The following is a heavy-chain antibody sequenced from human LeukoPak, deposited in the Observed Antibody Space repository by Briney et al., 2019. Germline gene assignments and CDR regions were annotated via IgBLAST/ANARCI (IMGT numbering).Heavy chain of an antibody. Sequence: SETLSLTCTVSGGSISSRSYYWGWIRQPPGKGLEWIGRIYSSGSTNYNPSLKSRVTMSVDTSKNQFFLKLSSVTAADTAVYYCARDGLGSRLLDYWGQGTLVTVSS. CDR1: GGSISSRSYY. J-gene: IGHJ4*02. V-gene: IGHV4-39*07. CDR3: ARDGLGSRLLDY. CDR2: IYSSGST. D-gene: IGHD6-25*01.